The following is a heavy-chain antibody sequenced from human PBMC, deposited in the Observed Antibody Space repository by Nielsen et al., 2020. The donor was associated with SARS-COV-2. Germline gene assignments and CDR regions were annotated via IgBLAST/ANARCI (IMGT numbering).Heavy chain of an antibody. CDR1: GYSFTSYW. CDR3: ARSSRWGGYYYGMDV. Sequence: KISRKGSGYSFTSYWVSRVRQMPGKGLEGMGRIDPSDSYTNYSPSFQGHVTISADKSISTAYLQWSSLKASDTAMYYCARSSRWGGYYYGMDVWGQGTTVTVSS. V-gene: IGHV5-10-1*01. D-gene: IGHD4-23*01. J-gene: IGHJ6*02. CDR2: IDPSDSYT.